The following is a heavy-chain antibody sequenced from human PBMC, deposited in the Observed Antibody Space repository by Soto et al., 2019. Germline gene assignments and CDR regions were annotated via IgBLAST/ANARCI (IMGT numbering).Heavy chain of an antibody. V-gene: IGHV1-69*13. CDR1: GGTFSSYA. CDR2: IIPIFGTA. Sequence: SVKVSCKASGGTFSSYAISWVRQAPGQGLEWMGGIIPIFGTANYAQKFQGRVTITADESTSTAYMELSSLRSEDTAVYYCARDLLPYYYDSSGYYRDNWFAPSGQGTLVIGSS. J-gene: IGHJ5*02. D-gene: IGHD3-22*01. CDR3: ARDLLPYYYDSSGYYRDNWFAP.